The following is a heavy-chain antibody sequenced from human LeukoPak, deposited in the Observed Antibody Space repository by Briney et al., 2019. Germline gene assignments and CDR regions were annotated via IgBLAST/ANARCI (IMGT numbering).Heavy chain of an antibody. V-gene: IGHV4-59*01. CDR3: ARGGYYYDSTEPGDY. Sequence: SETLSLTCTVSGGSISSYYWSWIRQPPGKGLEWIGYIYYSGSTNYNPSLKSRVTISVDTSKNQFSLKLSSVTAADTAVYYCARGGYYYDSTEPGDYWGQGTLVTVSS. J-gene: IGHJ4*02. CDR1: GGSISSYY. D-gene: IGHD3-22*01. CDR2: IYYSGST.